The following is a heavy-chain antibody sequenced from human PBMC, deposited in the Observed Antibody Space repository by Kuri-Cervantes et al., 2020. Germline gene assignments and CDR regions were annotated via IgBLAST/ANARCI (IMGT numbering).Heavy chain of an antibody. V-gene: IGHV3-23*01. CDR2: ISGSGGST. CDR1: GFTFSSYG. Sequence: GESLKISCAASGFTFSSYGMHWVRQAPGKGLEWVSAISGSGGSTYYADSVKGRFTISRDNSKNTLYLQMNSLRAEDTAVYYCAKDINVVVPAAMPSYYYYGMDVWGQGTTVTVSS. D-gene: IGHD2-2*01. CDR3: AKDINVVVPAAMPSYYYYGMDV. J-gene: IGHJ6*02.